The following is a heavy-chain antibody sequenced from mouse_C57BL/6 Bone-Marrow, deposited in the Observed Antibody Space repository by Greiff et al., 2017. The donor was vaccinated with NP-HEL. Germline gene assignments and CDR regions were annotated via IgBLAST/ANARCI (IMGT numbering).Heavy chain of an antibody. CDR3: ARYKEGPTLEG. J-gene: IGHJ2*01. V-gene: IGHV7-3*01. CDR2: IRNKANGYTS. CDR1: GFPFTDYY. D-gene: IGHD5-1*01. Sequence: EVMLVESGGGLVQPGGSLSLSCAASGFPFTDYYLSWVRQPPGKALEWLGFIRNKANGYTSEYSASVKSRFTISRDKYQSILYLQMSALRAEDSANYYSARYKEGPTLEGWGKGATLTVAT.